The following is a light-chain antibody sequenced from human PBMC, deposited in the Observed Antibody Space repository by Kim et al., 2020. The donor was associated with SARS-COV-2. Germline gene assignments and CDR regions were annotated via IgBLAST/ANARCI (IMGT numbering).Light chain of an antibody. V-gene: IGLV6-57*01. Sequence: GKTLIISCTRSSGSIVSDFVQWFQQRPGSSPTTVIYEDHKRPSGVPDRFSGSVDSSSNSASLTISGLRTDDEADYYCQSYDDNIWVFGGGTKLTVL. CDR2: EDH. J-gene: IGLJ3*02. CDR3: QSYDDNIWV. CDR1: SGSIVSDF.